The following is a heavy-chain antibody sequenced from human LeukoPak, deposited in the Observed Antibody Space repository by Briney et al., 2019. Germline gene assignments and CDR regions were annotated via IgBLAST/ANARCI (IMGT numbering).Heavy chain of an antibody. V-gene: IGHV4-39*07. CDR3: ARLTGTESRGYYLDC. D-gene: IGHD3-3*01. Sequence: SETLPLTCTASGDSISSSSHYWGWIRQPPGKGLEWIGSIYYTGSTYYTQSFKSRVTISVDRSKNQFSLELRSVTAADTAVYHCARLTGTESRGYYLDCWGQGTVVTVSS. CDR2: IYYTGST. CDR1: GDSISSSSHY. J-gene: IGHJ4*02.